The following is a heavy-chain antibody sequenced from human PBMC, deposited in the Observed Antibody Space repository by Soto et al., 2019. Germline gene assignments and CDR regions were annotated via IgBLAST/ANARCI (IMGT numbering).Heavy chain of an antibody. V-gene: IGHV3-15*01. D-gene: IGHD6-19*01. CDR1: GFTFSNAW. Sequence: PGGSLRLSCAASGFTFSNAWMTWVRQAPGRGLEWVGRIRSKTDGGTTVSAAPVKGRFTISRDDSKNTLYLQMNSLKTEDTAVYYCTPRGSGWYGDDAFNVWGQGKMVTVSS. CDR3: TPRGSGWYGDDAFNV. J-gene: IGHJ3*01. CDR2: IRSKTDGGTT.